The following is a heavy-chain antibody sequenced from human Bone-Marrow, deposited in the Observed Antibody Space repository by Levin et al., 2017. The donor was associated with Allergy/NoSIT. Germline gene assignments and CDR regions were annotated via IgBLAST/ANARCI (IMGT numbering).Heavy chain of an antibody. CDR3: ARDLDYYYYMDV. V-gene: IGHV4-61*01. J-gene: IGHJ6*03. CDR2: IDCSGST. CDR1: GTSINSGSNH. Sequence: SETLSLTCTVYGTSINSGSNHWSWIRQSPGKGLEWIGYIDCSGSTTYNPSLRSRVTISADTSKNQFSLTLTSVTAADTAVYYCARDLDYYYYMDVWGKGTTVTVSS.